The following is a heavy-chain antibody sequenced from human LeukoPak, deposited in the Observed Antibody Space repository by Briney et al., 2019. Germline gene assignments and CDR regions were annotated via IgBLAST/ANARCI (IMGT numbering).Heavy chain of an antibody. D-gene: IGHD2-2*01. V-gene: IGHV4-4*02. CDR1: GGSISSSNW. Sequence: PSGTLSLTCAVSGGSISSSNWWSWVRQPPGKGLEWIGEIYHSGSTNYNPSLKSRVTISVDKSKDQFSLKLSSVTAADTAVYYCASVDVVVPAAEESNYYYYGMDVWGKGTTVTVSS. CDR3: ASVDVVVPAAEESNYYYYGMDV. J-gene: IGHJ6*04. CDR2: IYHSGST.